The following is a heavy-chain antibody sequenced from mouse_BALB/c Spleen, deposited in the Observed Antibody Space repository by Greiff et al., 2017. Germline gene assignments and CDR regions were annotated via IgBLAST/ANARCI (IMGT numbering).Heavy chain of an antibody. V-gene: IGHV1-69*02. CDR1: GYTFTSYW. Sequence: VQLQQPGAELVKPGASVKLSCKASGYTFTSYWMHWVKQRPGQGLEWIGEIDPSDSYTNYNQKFKGKATLTVDISSSTAYMQLSSLTSEDSAVYYCARWDSFDYWGQGTTLTVSS. J-gene: IGHJ2*01. CDR3: ARWDSFDY. CDR2: IDPSDSYT.